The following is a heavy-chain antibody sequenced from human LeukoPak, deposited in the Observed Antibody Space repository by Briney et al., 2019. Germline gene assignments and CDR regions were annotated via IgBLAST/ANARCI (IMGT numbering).Heavy chain of an antibody. CDR3: ARDPGRKYSSPY. CDR1: GFTFSSYW. J-gene: IGHJ4*02. Sequence: VGSLGLSCAASGFTFSSYWMSWVRQAPGKGLEWVANIKQDGSEKYYVESVKGRFTISRDNAKNSLYLQMNSLRAEDTAVYYCARDPGRKYSSPYWGQGTLVTVSS. V-gene: IGHV3-7*01. D-gene: IGHD6-6*01. CDR2: IKQDGSEK.